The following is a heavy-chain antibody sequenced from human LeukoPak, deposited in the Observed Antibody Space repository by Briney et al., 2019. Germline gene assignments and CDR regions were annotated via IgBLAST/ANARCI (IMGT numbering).Heavy chain of an antibody. D-gene: IGHD1-26*01. CDR1: GFTFSDSY. J-gene: IGHJ4*02. V-gene: IGHV3-11*01. CDR3: ARWEEGFGY. CDR2: MSRSGSTT. Sequence: GGSLRLSCAASGFTFSDSYMSWIRQAPGKGLEWVSYMSRSGSTTYYADSVKGRFTISRDNAKNSLYLQVNSLRAEDTAVYYCARWEEGFGYWGQGTLVTVSS.